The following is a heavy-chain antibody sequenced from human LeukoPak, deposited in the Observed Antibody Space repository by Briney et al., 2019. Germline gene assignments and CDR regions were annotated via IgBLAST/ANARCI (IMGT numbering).Heavy chain of an antibody. CDR2: IYTSGST. Sequence: SQTLSLTSTVSGGSISSGSYYWTWIRQPAGKGLEWIGRIYTSGSTNYNPCLKTRATISVETSKNHFSLKLSSVTAADTAVYYCATKIGYCSTTSCPDDAFDVWGQGTMVTVSS. CDR1: GGSISSGSYY. V-gene: IGHV4-61*02. CDR3: ATKIGYCSTTSCPDDAFDV. D-gene: IGHD2-2*01. J-gene: IGHJ3*01.